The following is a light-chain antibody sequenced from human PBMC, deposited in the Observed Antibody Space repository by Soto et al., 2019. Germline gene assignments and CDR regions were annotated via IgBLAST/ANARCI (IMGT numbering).Light chain of an antibody. J-gene: IGLJ1*01. CDR2: EVN. Sequence: QSALTQPASLSGSPGQSITISCTGTSSDIGAYDYVSWFQQHPGKAPKLMISEVNKRPSGVPDRFSGSKSGNTASLTVSGLQAEDEAVYYCASYAGNSRYVFGTGTKLTVL. CDR1: SSDIGAYDY. V-gene: IGLV2-8*01. CDR3: ASYAGNSRYV.